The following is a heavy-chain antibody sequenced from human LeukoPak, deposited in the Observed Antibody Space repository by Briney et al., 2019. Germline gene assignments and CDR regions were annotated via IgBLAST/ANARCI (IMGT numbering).Heavy chain of an antibody. V-gene: IGHV3-48*01. CDR2: ISSSSSTI. CDR1: GFTFSDYA. Sequence: AGGCLRLSCAASGFTFSDYAMNWVGQTPGKGLEWISYISSSSSTIYYADSVRGRFTISRDNSRNTLHLQMNSLRAEDTALYYCAKAHLPDYYYMDVWGKGTTVTVSS. CDR3: AKAHLPDYYYMDV. J-gene: IGHJ6*03.